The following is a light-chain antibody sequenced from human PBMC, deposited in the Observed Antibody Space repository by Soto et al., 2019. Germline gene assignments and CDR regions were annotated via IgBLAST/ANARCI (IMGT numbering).Light chain of an antibody. CDR3: QQYGSSPLH. Sequence: EIVLTQSPGTLSLSPGERATLYCRASQSVSSSYLAWYQQKPGQAPRLLIYGASSRATGIPDRFSGSGSGTDFTLTISSLEPEDFAVYYCQQYGSSPLHFGGGTKVEL. J-gene: IGKJ4*01. CDR1: QSVSSSY. V-gene: IGKV3-20*01. CDR2: GAS.